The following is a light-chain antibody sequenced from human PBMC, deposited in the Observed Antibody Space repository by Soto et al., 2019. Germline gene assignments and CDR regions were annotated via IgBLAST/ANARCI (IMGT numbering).Light chain of an antibody. CDR1: QNVLFSSNNKNY. CDR3: QQYYSTPRT. Sequence: DIVMTQSPDSLAVSLGERATINCKSSQNVLFSSNNKNYLAWYQQKPGHPPKLLMYWASTRESGVPDRYSGSWSRTDFTLTISSLQAEDVAVYYCQQYYSTPRTFGQGTKVEIK. CDR2: WAS. J-gene: IGKJ1*01. V-gene: IGKV4-1*01.